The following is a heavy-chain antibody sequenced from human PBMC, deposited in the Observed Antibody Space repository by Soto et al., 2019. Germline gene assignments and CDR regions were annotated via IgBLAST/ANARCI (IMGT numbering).Heavy chain of an antibody. Sequence: ASVKVSCKASGYTFTSYGISWVRQAPGQGLEWMGWISAYNGNTNYAQKLQGRVTMTTDTSTSTAYMELRSLRSDDTAVYYCARKERGSSVAWFDPWGRGTLVTVSS. V-gene: IGHV1-18*01. J-gene: IGHJ5*02. D-gene: IGHD6-6*01. CDR3: ARKERGSSVAWFDP. CDR2: ISAYNGNT. CDR1: GYTFTSYG.